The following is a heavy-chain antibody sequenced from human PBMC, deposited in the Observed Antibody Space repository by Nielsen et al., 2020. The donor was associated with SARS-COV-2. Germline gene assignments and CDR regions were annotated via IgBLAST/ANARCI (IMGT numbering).Heavy chain of an antibody. D-gene: IGHD3-10*01. CDR3: ARMLRWSAPLDY. V-gene: IGHV3-48*01. Sequence: GESLKISCAASGFTFTTYSMSWVRQAPGKGLEWISYISNSYSSEIYYAESVKGRFTISRDNAKNSLYLQMISLRAEDTAVYYCARMLRWSAPLDYWGQGIMVTVSS. J-gene: IGHJ4*02. CDR2: ISNSYSSEI. CDR1: GFTFTTYS.